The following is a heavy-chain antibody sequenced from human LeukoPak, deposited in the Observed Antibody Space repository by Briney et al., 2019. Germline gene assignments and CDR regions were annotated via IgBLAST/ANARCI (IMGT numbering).Heavy chain of an antibody. Sequence: SETLSLTCTVSGGSISSYYWSWIRQPPGKGLEWIGYIYYSGSTNYNPSLKSRVTISVDTSKNQFSLKLSSVTAADTAVYYCARDVYGGGIDYWGQGTLDTVSS. D-gene: IGHD2-21*01. V-gene: IGHV4-59*01. CDR1: GGSISSYY. CDR3: ARDVYGGGIDY. CDR2: IYYSGST. J-gene: IGHJ4*02.